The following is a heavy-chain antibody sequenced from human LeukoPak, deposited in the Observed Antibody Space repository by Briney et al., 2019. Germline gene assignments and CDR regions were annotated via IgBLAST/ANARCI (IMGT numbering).Heavy chain of an antibody. Sequence: GGSLRLSCAASGFTFSGSAMHWVRQASGKGLEWVGRIRSKADSYATAYAASLKGRFIISRDDSKNTTYLQMNSLNTEDTAVYYCTRWLQSLEHWGQGTLVCVSS. V-gene: IGHV3-73*01. CDR1: GFTFSGSA. D-gene: IGHD5-24*01. CDR3: TRWLQSLEH. CDR2: IRSKADSYAT. J-gene: IGHJ4*02.